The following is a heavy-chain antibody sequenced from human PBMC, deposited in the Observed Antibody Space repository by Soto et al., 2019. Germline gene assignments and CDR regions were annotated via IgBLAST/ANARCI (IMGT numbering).Heavy chain of an antibody. CDR1: GFTFSSYW. CDR2: IKQDGSEK. CDR3: ASIHDYGDFYLFPNDAFDI. D-gene: IGHD4-17*01. J-gene: IGHJ3*02. V-gene: IGHV3-7*01. Sequence: PGGSLRLSCAASGFTFSSYWMSWVRQAPGKGLEWVANIKQDGSEKYYVDSVKGRFTISRDNAKNSLYLQMNSLRAEDTAVYYCASIHDYGDFYLFPNDAFDIWGQGTMVTVAS.